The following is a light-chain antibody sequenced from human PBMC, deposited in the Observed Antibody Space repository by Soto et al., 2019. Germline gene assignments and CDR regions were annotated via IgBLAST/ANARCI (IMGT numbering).Light chain of an antibody. Sequence: DIQMTQSPSSLSASVGDRVTITCRASESINRHLNWYQQQPGKATKSLNDAAPISQTGVPSRFMGGGHRTDFTLIITNLQSEDFATYYCQQSYTALAITCGQGTRLEIK. CDR1: ESINRH. V-gene: IGKV1-39*01. J-gene: IGKJ5*01. CDR2: AAP. CDR3: QQSYTALAIT.